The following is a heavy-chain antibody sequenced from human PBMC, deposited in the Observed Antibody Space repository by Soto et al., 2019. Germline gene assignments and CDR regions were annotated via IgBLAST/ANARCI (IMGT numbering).Heavy chain of an antibody. CDR2: ISGSGGST. CDR1: GFTFSSYA. CDR3: AKEVHGYGDYLGNWFDP. Sequence: GGSLRLSCAASGFTFSSYAMSWVRQAPGKGLEWVSAISGSGGSTYYAGSVKGRFTISRDNSKNTLYLQMNSLRAEDTAVYSCAKEVHGYGDYLGNWFDPWGQGTLVTVSS. J-gene: IGHJ5*02. V-gene: IGHV3-23*01. D-gene: IGHD4-17*01.